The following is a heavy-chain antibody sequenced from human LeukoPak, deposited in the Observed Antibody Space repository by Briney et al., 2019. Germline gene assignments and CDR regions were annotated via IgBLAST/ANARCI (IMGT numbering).Heavy chain of an antibody. Sequence: GGSLRLSCAASGFTVSSNYMSWVRQAPGKGLEWVSVIYSCGSTYYADSVKGRFTISRDNSKNTLYLQMNSLRAEDTAVYYCARVRGSYSAFDYWGQGTLVTVSS. CDR2: IYSCGST. D-gene: IGHD1-26*01. V-gene: IGHV3-66*01. CDR3: ARVRGSYSAFDY. J-gene: IGHJ4*02. CDR1: GFTVSSNY.